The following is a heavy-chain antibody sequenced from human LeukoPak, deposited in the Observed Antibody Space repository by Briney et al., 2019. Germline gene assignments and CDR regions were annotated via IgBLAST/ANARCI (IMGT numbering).Heavy chain of an antibody. D-gene: IGHD2-2*01. CDR2: IRYDGSNK. CDR1: GFTFSSYG. CDR3: AKDEGALVVVPAAMDFDY. Sequence: GGSLRLSCAASGFTFSSYGMHWVRQAPGKGLEWVAFIRYDGSNKYYADSVKGRLTISRDNSKNTLYLQMNSLRAEDTAVYYCAKDEGALVVVPAAMDFDYWGQGTLVTVSS. V-gene: IGHV3-30*02. J-gene: IGHJ4*02.